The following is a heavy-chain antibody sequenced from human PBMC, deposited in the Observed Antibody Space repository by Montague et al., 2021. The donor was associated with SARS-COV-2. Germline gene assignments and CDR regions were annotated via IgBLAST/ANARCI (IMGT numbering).Heavy chain of an antibody. D-gene: IGHD3-3*01. J-gene: IGHJ5*02. Sequence: SETLSLTCTVSGGSISSSSYYWGWIRQPPGKGLEWIGSIYYSGSTYYNPSLKSRVTISVDTSKNQFSLKLSSVTAADTALYYCARHPHQQISIFGVVWEGNGFDPWGQGTRVPFSS. V-gene: IGHV4-39*01. CDR2: IYYSGST. CDR1: GGSISSSSYY. CDR3: ARHPHQQISIFGVVWEGNGFDP.